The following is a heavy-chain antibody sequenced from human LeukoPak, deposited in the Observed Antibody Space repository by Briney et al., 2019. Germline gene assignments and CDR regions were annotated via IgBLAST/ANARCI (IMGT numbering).Heavy chain of an antibody. Sequence: ASVKVSCKASGYTFTSYGISWVRQAPGQGLEWMGWISAYNGNTNYAQKLQGRVTMTTDTSTSTAYMELRSLRSDDTAVYYCAREGVLYGSGSYPVDYWGQGTLVTVSS. V-gene: IGHV1-18*01. CDR3: AREGVLYGSGSYPVDY. J-gene: IGHJ4*02. D-gene: IGHD3-10*01. CDR1: GYTFTSYG. CDR2: ISAYNGNT.